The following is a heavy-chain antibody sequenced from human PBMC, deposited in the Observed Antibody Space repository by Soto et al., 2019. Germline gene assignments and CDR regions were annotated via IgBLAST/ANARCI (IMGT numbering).Heavy chain of an antibody. CDR1: GFTFSSYG. V-gene: IGHV3-33*01. CDR3: ARGRDSSGWYSRYYFDY. Sequence: GGSLRLSCAASGFTFSSYGMHWVRQAPGKGLEWVAVIWYDGSNKYYADSVKGRFTISRDNSKNTLYLQMNSLRAEDTAVYYCARGRDSSGWYSRYYFDYWGQGTLVTVSS. J-gene: IGHJ4*02. D-gene: IGHD6-19*01. CDR2: IWYDGSNK.